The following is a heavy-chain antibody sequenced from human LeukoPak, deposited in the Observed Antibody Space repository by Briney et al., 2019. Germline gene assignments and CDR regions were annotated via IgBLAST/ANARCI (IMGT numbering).Heavy chain of an antibody. D-gene: IGHD2-2*01. CDR2: IYTSGST. CDR1: GGSISSGSHY. V-gene: IGHV4-61*02. Sequence: TLSLTCTVSGGSISSGSHYWSWIRQPAGKGLEWIGRIYTSGSTNYNPSLKSRVTISVDTSKNQFSLKVSSVTAADTAVYYCARRSSTSIYYYYYMDVWGKGTTVTVSS. J-gene: IGHJ6*03. CDR3: ARRSSTSIYYYYYMDV.